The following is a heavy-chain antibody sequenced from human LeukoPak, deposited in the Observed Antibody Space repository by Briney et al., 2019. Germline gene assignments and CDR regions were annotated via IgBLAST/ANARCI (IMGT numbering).Heavy chain of an antibody. CDR1: GGSISSYY. D-gene: IGHD3-10*01. CDR3: AGITMVRGVISRRVAFDI. CDR2: INHSGST. V-gene: IGHV4-34*01. Sequence: SETLSLTCTVSGGSISSYYWSWIRQPPGKGLEWIGEINHSGSTNYNPSLKSRVTISVDTSKNQFSLKLSSVTAADTAVYYCAGITMVRGVISRRVAFDIWGQGTMVTVSS. J-gene: IGHJ3*02.